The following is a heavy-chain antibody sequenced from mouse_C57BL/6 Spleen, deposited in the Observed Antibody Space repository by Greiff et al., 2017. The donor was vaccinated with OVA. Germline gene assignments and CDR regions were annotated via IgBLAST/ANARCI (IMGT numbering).Heavy chain of an antibody. CDR3: ARGYYDYAYYAMDY. J-gene: IGHJ4*01. Sequence: QVQLKESGAELVKPGASVKMSCKASGYTFTSYWITWVKQRPGQGLEWIGDIYPGSGSTNYNEKFKSKATLTVDTSSSTAYMQLSSLTSEDSAVYYCARGYYDYAYYAMDYWGQGTSVTVSS. CDR2: IYPGSGST. V-gene: IGHV1-55*01. CDR1: GYTFTSYW. D-gene: IGHD2-4*01.